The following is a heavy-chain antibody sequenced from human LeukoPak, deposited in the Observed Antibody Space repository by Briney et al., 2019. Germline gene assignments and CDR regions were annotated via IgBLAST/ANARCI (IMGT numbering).Heavy chain of an antibody. J-gene: IGHJ4*02. CDR2: ISYDGSNK. V-gene: IGHV3-30-3*01. CDR3: ATEEY. CDR1: GFTFSSYA. Sequence: PGGSLRLSCAASGFTFSSYAMHWVRQAPGKGLEWVAVISYDGSNKYYADSVKGRFTISRDNSKNTLYLQMNSLRAEDTAVYYCATEEYWGQGTLVTVSS.